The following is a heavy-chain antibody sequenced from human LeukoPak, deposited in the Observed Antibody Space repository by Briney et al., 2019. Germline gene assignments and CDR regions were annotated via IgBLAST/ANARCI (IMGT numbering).Heavy chain of an antibody. CDR3: ARVVVVLAAILTYYYYYMDV. CDR1: GGTFSSYA. CDR2: IIPIFGTA. D-gene: IGHD2-2*01. V-gene: IGHV1-69*13. Sequence: SVKVSCKASGGTFSSYAISWVRQAPGQGLEWMGGIIPIFGTANYAQKFQGRVTITADESTSTAYMELSSLRSEDTAVYYCARVVVVLAAILTYYYYYMDVWGKGTTVTVSS. J-gene: IGHJ6*03.